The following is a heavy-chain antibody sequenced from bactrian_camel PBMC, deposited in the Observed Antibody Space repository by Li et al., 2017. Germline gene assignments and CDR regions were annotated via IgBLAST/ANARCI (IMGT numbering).Heavy chain of an antibody. CDR1: GYTFNTY. CDR2: IGSNGRT. D-gene: IGHD2*01. Sequence: HVQLVESGGGSALAGGSHRLSCAASGYTFNTYSWFRQAPGQEREGVAAIGSNGRTNYADSVKGRFTISQDSAKNTMYLQMNSLKPEDTAMYYCAAEEFRCCSGGGYCYVIVVDYGYRTQGTQVTVS. CDR3: AAEEFRCCSGGGYCYVIVVDYGY. J-gene: IGHJ4*01. V-gene: IGHV3S53*01.